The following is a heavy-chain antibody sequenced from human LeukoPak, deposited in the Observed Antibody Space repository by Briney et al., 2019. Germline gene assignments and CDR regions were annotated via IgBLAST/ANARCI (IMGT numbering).Heavy chain of an antibody. CDR1: GYTFTGYY. D-gene: IGHD6-13*01. CDR3: AREDVAASAGAFDI. V-gene: IGHV1-2*02. J-gene: IGHJ3*02. Sequence: ASVKVSCKASGYTFTGYYMHWVRQAPGQGLEWMGWINPNSGGTNYAQKFQGRVTMTRDTSISTAYMELSRLRSDDTAVYYCAREDVAASAGAFDIWGQGTVVTVSS. CDR2: INPNSGGT.